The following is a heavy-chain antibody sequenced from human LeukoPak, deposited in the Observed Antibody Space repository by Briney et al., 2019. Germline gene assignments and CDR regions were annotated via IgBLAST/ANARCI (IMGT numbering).Heavy chain of an antibody. V-gene: IGHV3-23*01. D-gene: IGHD4/OR15-4a*01. Sequence: GGSLRLSCAASGFTFSSYSMSWVRQAPGKGLEWASGTSDRGDYTYYADSVKGRFTISRDTSKNTLYLQMNSLRAEDTALYFCAKKAQYDGHYPLDYWGQGTLVTVSA. CDR1: GFTFSSYS. CDR3: AKKAQYDGHYPLDY. CDR2: TSDRGDYT. J-gene: IGHJ4*02.